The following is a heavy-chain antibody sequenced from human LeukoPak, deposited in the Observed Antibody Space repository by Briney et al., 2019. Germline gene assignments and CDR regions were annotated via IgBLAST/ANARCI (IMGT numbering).Heavy chain of an antibody. V-gene: IGHV1-18*01. D-gene: IGHD6-13*01. CDR2: ISAYNGNT. CDR1: GYTFTSYG. CDR3: ARVTAAGTNSAVRY. Sequence: GASVKVSCKASGYTFTSYGISWVRQAPGQGLEWMGWISAYNGNTNYAQKLQGRVTMTTDTSTSTAYMELSRLRSDDTAVYYCARVTAAGTNSAVRYWGQGTLVTVSS. J-gene: IGHJ4*02.